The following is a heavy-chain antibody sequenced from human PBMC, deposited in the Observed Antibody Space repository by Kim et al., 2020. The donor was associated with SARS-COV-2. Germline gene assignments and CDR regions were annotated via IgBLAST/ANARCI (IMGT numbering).Heavy chain of an antibody. V-gene: IGHV4-59*13. J-gene: IGHJ5*02. D-gene: IGHD3-10*01. CDR2: IYYSGST. CDR1: GGSISSYY. CDR3: ARERGQFLVRGVNWFDP. Sequence: SETLSLTCTVSGGSISSYYWSWIRQPPGKGLEWIGYIYYSGSTNYNPSLKSRVTISVDTSKNQFSLKLSSVTAADTAVYYCARERGQFLVRGVNWFDPWG.